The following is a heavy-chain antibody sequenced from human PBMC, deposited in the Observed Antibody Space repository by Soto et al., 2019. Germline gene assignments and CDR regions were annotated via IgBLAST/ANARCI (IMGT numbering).Heavy chain of an antibody. CDR1: GFTFSSYG. D-gene: IGHD3-10*01. Sequence: GGSLRLSCAASGFTFSSYGMHWVRQAPGKGLEWVAVISYDGSNKYYADSVKGRFTISRDNSKNTLYLQMNSLRAEDTAVYYCAKDTVLLWFGETEVVWGQGTTVTVSS. CDR2: ISYDGSNK. CDR3: AKDTVLLWFGETEVV. J-gene: IGHJ6*02. V-gene: IGHV3-30*18.